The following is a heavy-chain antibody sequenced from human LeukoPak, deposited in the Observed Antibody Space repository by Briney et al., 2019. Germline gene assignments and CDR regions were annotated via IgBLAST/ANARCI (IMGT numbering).Heavy chain of an antibody. CDR1: GFTFSSCS. Sequence: GGSLTLFCAASGFTFSSCSMNWVRQAPGKGLEWVSSISSSSSYIYYADSVKGRFTISRDNAKNSLYLQMNSLRAEDTAVYYCARAVVTAIGAFDIWGQGTMVTVSS. CDR2: ISSSSSYI. J-gene: IGHJ3*02. V-gene: IGHV3-21*01. CDR3: ARAVVTAIGAFDI. D-gene: IGHD2-21*02.